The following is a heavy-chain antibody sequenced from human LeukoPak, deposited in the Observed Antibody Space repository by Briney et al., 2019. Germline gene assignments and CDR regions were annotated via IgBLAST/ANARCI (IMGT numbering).Heavy chain of an antibody. J-gene: IGHJ4*02. CDR1: RFTSSNYA. D-gene: IGHD6-6*01. V-gene: IGHV3-23*01. CDR2: ISGSYT. CDR3: AKGSSSSRPYYFDY. Sequence: GSLRLSCAASRFTSSNYAMSWVRQAPGEGLEWVSAISGSYTWYADSVKGRFTISTDNSKNTLYLQMNSLRAEDTALYYCAKGSSSSRPYYFDYWGQGTLVTVSS.